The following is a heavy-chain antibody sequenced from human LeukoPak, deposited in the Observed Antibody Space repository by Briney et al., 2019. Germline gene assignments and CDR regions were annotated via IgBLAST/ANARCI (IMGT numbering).Heavy chain of an antibody. CDR1: GYTFTGYY. D-gene: IGHD3-3*01. CDR3: ARGRPTYYDFWSGCPFDP. V-gene: IGHV1-2*02. J-gene: IGHJ5*02. Sequence: ASVKVSCKASGYTFTGYYMHWVRQAPGQGLEWMGWINPNSGGTNYAQKFQGRVTMTRDTSISTAYMELSRLRSDDTAVCYCARGRPTYYDFWSGCPFDPWGQGTLVTVSS. CDR2: INPNSGGT.